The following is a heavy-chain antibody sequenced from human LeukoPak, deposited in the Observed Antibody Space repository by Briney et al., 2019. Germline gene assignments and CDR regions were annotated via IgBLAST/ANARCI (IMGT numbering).Heavy chain of an antibody. CDR2: IWYDGSNK. CDR3: ARVGGDYYDSSGYVDY. V-gene: IGHV3-33*01. J-gene: IGHJ4*02. D-gene: IGHD3-22*01. CDR1: GFTFSSYA. Sequence: GGSLRLSCAASGFTFSSYAMHWVRQAPGKGLEWVAVIWYDGSNKYYADSVKGRFTISRDNSKNTLYLQMNSLRAEDTAVYYCARVGGDYYDSSGYVDYWGQGTLVTVSS.